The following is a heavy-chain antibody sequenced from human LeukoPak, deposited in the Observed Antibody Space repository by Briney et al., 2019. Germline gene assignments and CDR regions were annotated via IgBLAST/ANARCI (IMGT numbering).Heavy chain of an antibody. J-gene: IGHJ5*02. Sequence: ASVKVSCKASGGTFSSYAISWVRQAPGQGLEWMGGIIPIFGTANYAQKFQGRVTITADESTSTAYMELSSLRSEDTAVYYCARSVLRYFDWSHNWFDPWGQGTLVTVSS. CDR1: GGTFSSYA. CDR3: ARSVLRYFDWSHNWFDP. V-gene: IGHV1-69*13. D-gene: IGHD3-9*01. CDR2: IIPIFGTA.